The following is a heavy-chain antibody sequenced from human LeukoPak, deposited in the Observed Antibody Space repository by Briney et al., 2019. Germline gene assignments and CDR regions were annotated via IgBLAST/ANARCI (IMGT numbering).Heavy chain of an antibody. J-gene: IGHJ4*02. V-gene: IGHV3-21*01. CDR2: ISSSSSYI. Sequence: GGSLRLSCAASGFTFSRYSMNWVRQAPGKGLEWVSSISSSSSYIYYADSVKGRFTISRDNAKNSLYLQMNSLRAEDTAVYYCASQGYSSGWYFYYWGQGTLVTVSS. CDR3: ASQGYSSGWYFYY. CDR1: GFTFSRYS. D-gene: IGHD6-19*01.